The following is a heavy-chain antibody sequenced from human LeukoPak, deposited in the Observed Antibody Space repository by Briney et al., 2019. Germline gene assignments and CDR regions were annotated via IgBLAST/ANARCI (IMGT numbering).Heavy chain of an antibody. CDR2: FDPEDGET. V-gene: IGHV1-24*01. D-gene: IGHD6-19*01. CDR3: ATRNPPSSGWHLGLD. J-gene: IGHJ4*02. CDR1: GYTLTELS. Sequence: ASVKVSCKVSGYTLTELSMHWVRQAPGKGLEWMGGFDPEDGETIYARKFQGRVTMTGDTSTDTAYMELSSLRSEDTAVYYCATRNPPSSGWHLGLDWGQGTLVTVSS.